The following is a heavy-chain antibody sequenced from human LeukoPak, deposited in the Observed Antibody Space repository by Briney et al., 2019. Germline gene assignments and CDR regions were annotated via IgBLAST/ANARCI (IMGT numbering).Heavy chain of an antibody. J-gene: IGHJ4*02. V-gene: IGHV3-30*18. CDR3: AKDGQNIAARRGPLDY. D-gene: IGHD6-6*01. CDR2: ISYDGSNK. Sequence: GGSLRLSCAASGFTFSSYGMHWVRQAPGKGLEGVAVISYDGSNKYYADSVKGRFTISRDNSKNTLYLQMNSLRAEDTAVYYCAKDGQNIAARRGPLDYWGQGTLVTVSS. CDR1: GFTFSSYG.